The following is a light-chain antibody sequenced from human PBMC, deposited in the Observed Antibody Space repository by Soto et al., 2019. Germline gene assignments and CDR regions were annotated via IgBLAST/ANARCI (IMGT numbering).Light chain of an antibody. CDR3: QQYGSTQYT. CDR2: GAS. V-gene: IGKV3-20*01. Sequence: EIVLTQSPGTLSLSPGERATLSCRASQRVSSSYLAWYQQKPGQAPRLLIYGASSRATGIPDRFSGSGSGTDFTLTISRLEPEDLAVYYCQQYGSTQYTFGQGTKLEIK. CDR1: QRVSSSY. J-gene: IGKJ2*01.